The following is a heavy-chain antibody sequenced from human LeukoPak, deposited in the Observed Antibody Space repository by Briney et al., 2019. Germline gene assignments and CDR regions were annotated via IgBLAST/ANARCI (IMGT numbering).Heavy chain of an antibody. CDR3: AADDGSGYYVFDY. D-gene: IGHD3-22*01. Sequence: SETLSLTCAVYGGSFSGYYWSWIRQPPGKGLEWIGEINHSGSTNYNPSLKSRVTISVDTSKNQFSLKLSSVTAADTAVYYCAADDGSGYYVFDYWGQGTLVTVSS. V-gene: IGHV4-34*01. CDR2: INHSGST. CDR1: GGSFSGYY. J-gene: IGHJ4*02.